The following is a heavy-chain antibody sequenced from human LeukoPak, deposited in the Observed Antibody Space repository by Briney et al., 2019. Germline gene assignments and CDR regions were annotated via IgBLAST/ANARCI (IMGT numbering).Heavy chain of an antibody. CDR1: GGSISSYY. CDR2: IYYSGST. D-gene: IGHD2-15*01. CDR3: ARVVVVAARGDWFDP. V-gene: IGHV4-59*01. J-gene: IGHJ5*02. Sequence: SETLSLTCTVSGGSISSYYWSWIRQPPGKGLGWIGYIYYSGSTNYNPSLKSRVTISVDTSKNQFSLKLSSVTAADTAVYYCARVVVVAARGDWFDPWGQGTLVTVSS.